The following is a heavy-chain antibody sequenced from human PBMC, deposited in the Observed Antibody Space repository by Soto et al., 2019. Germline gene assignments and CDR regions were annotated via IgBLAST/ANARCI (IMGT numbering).Heavy chain of an antibody. J-gene: IGHJ5*02. D-gene: IGHD1-26*01. CDR3: AREAIFLVAATEIQNWFDP. Sequence: SETLSLTCTVSGGSISDYYWSWIRQPAGKGLEWIGRIYTSGSTNYNPSLKSRVTMSVDTSKNQFSLKLRSVTAADTAVYYCAREAIFLVAATEIQNWFDPWGPGTLVTVYS. V-gene: IGHV4-4*07. CDR2: IYTSGST. CDR1: GGSISDYY.